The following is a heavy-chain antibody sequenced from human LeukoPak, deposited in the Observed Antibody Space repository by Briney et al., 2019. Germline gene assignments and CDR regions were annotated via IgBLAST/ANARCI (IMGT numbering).Heavy chain of an antibody. D-gene: IGHD6-13*01. V-gene: IGHV3-11*06. J-gene: IGHJ5*02. CDR2: ISSSSSYT. Sequence: GGSLRLSCAASGFTFSDYYMSWIRQAQGKGLEWVSYISSSSSYTNYADSVKGRFTISRDNAKNSLYLQMNSLRAEDTAVYYCARAYSSPLGWFDPWGQGTLVTVSS. CDR3: ARAYSSPLGWFDP. CDR1: GFTFSDYY.